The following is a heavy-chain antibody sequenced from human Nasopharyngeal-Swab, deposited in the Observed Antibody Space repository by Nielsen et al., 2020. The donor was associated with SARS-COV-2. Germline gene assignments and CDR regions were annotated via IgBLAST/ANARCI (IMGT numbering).Heavy chain of an antibody. J-gene: IGHJ6*02. D-gene: IGHD3-10*01. CDR2: INAGNGNT. CDR1: GYTFTSYA. V-gene: IGHV1-3*01. Sequence: ASVKVSCKASGYTFTSYAMHWVRQAPGQRLEWMGWINAGNGNTKYSQKFQGRVTITRDTSASTAYMELSSLRSEDTAVYYCARKGRGYYYYGMDVWGQGTTVTVSS. CDR3: ARKGRGYYYYGMDV.